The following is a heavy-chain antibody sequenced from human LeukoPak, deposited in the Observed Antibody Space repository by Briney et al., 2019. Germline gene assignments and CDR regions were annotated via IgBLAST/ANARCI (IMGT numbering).Heavy chain of an antibody. J-gene: IGHJ4*02. V-gene: IGHV4-34*01. Sequence: SETLSLTCAVYGGSFSGYYWSWIRQPPGKGLEWLGEINHSGSTNYNPSLKSRVTISVDTSKNQFSLKLSSVTAADTAVYYCARDSRGSYYMDYWGQGTLVTVSS. D-gene: IGHD1-26*01. CDR1: GGSFSGYY. CDR3: ARDSRGSYYMDY. CDR2: INHSGST.